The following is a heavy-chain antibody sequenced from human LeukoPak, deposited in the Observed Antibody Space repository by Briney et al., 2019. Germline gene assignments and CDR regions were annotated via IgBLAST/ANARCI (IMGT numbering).Heavy chain of an antibody. CDR1: GYTFTSYG. CDR3: ARGSIVGATFDYFDY. V-gene: IGHV1-2*02. Sequence: ASVKVSCKASGYTFTSYGISWVRQAPGQGLGWMGWIKPNSGGTNYAQKFQGRVTMTRDTSISTAYMELSRLRSDDTAVYYCARGSIVGATFDYFDYWGQGTLVTVSS. D-gene: IGHD1-26*01. CDR2: IKPNSGGT. J-gene: IGHJ4*02.